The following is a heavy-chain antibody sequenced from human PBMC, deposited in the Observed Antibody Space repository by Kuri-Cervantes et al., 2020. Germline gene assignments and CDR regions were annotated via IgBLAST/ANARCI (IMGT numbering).Heavy chain of an antibody. CDR3: ARDEDGFGEYGMDV. V-gene: IGHV1-18*01. J-gene: IGHJ6*02. D-gene: IGHD3-10*01. CDR1: GYTFTSYG. CDR2: ISAYNGNT. Sequence: ASVKVSCKASGYTFTSYGISWVRQAPGQGLEWMGWISAYNGNTNYAQKLQGRVTMTTDTSTSTAYMELRSLRSDDTAVYYCARDEDGFGEYGMDVWGQGTMVTVSS.